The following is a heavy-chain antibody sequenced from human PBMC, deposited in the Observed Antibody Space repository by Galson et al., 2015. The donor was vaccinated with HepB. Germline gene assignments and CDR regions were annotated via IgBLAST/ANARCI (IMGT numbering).Heavy chain of an antibody. CDR3: ARVSLIAAAGYYYGMDV. D-gene: IGHD6-13*01. J-gene: IGHJ6*02. CDR1: GYTFTSYG. CDR2: ISAYNGNT. V-gene: IGHV1-18*01. Sequence: SVKVSCKASGYTFTSYGISWVRQAPGQGLEWMGWISAYNGNTNYAQKLQGRVTMTTDTSTSTAYMELRSLRSDDTAVYYCARVSLIAAAGYYYGMDVWGQGTTVTVSS.